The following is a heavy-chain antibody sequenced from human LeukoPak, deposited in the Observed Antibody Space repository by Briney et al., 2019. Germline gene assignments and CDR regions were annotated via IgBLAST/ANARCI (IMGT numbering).Heavy chain of an antibody. CDR3: AREIAVAGTNWFDP. V-gene: IGHV3-48*03. CDR2: ISSSGSTI. J-gene: IGHJ5*02. D-gene: IGHD6-19*01. CDR1: GFTFSSYE. Sequence: GGSLRLSCAASGFTFSSYEMNWVRQAPGKGLEWVSYISSSGSTIYYADSVKGRFTISRDNAKNSLYLQMNSLRAEDTAVYYCAREIAVAGTNWFDPWGQGTLVTVSS.